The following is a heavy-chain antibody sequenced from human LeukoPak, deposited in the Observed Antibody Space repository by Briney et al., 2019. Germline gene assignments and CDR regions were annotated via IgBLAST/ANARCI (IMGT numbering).Heavy chain of an antibody. D-gene: IGHD3-10*01. Sequence: GGSLRLSCAASGFTLTSYVMSWVRQTPGKGLEWVSVISGDGTDLDYADSVKGRFTISRDTSKSMVFLQMNSLRVEDTAVYYCSKKRGGNNPYDYWGQGTLVTVSS. CDR1: GFTLTSYV. V-gene: IGHV3-23*01. J-gene: IGHJ4*02. CDR2: ISGDGTDL. CDR3: SKKRGGNNPYDY.